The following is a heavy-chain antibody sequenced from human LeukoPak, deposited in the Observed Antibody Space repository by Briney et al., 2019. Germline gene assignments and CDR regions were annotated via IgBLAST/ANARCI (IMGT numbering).Heavy chain of an antibody. Sequence: GGSLTLSCAASGFTFNDYYMSWIRQAPGKGLEWLSYINIGGTNTHYADPVKDRFTISRDNAKKSLYLEMNNLRAEDTAVYYCATDGAGFDTWGQGVLVTVSS. CDR1: GFTFNDYY. CDR2: INIGGTNT. CDR3: ATDGAGFDT. V-gene: IGHV3-11*01. J-gene: IGHJ5*02.